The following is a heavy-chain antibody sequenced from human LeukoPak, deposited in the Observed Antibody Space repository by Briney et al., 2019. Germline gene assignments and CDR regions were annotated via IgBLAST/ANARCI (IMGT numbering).Heavy chain of an antibody. V-gene: IGHV4-39*02. CDR1: GGSIITSDYF. CDR2: IYYAGNT. D-gene: IGHD2-15*01. Sequence: PSGTLSLTCTVSGGSIITSDYFWAWIRQPPGMGLEWIGSIYYAGNTYYNPSLKSRVTMSVDTSKSHFSLNLNSVTAADTAVYYCASLHAGFCSGGACYQFDPWGQGTLVTVSS. J-gene: IGHJ5*02. CDR3: ASLHAGFCSGGACYQFDP.